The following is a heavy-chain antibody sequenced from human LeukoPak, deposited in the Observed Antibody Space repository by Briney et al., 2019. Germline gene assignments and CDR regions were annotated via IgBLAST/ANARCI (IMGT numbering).Heavy chain of an antibody. V-gene: IGHV3-21*01. CDR3: ARTDYDFWSGYYMSPLDY. CDR2: ISSSSYI. D-gene: IGHD3-3*01. J-gene: IGHJ4*02. CDR1: GFTFSSYE. Sequence: PGGSLRLSCAASGFTFSSYEMNWVRQAPGKGLEWVSSISSSSYIYYADSVKGRFTISRDNAKNSLYLQMNSLRAEDTAVYYCARTDYDFWSGYYMSPLDYWGQGTLVTVSS.